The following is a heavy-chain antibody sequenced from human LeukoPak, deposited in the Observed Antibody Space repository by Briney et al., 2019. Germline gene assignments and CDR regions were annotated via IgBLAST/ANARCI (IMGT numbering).Heavy chain of an antibody. V-gene: IGHV5-51*01. CDR3: ARRQREWLNRPLDY. CDR2: IFPGDTDT. CDR1: GSSFSTYW. Sequence: GESLKISCKGSGSSFSTYWIAWVRQMPGKGLEWMGIIFPGDTDTTYSPSFQGQVTISADKSISTAYLQWSSLKASDSAIYYCARRQREWLNRPLDYWGQGTLVTVSS. D-gene: IGHD6-19*01. J-gene: IGHJ4*02.